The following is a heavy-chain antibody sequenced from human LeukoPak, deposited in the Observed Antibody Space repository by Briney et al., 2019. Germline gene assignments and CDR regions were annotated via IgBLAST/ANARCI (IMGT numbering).Heavy chain of an antibody. CDR2: IYSTGST. V-gene: IGHV4-4*07. Sequence: SETLSLTCTVSGGSISSYYWSWIRQPAGKGLEWIGRIYSTGSTNYNPSLKSRVTMSVDTSKSQFCLRLRSVTAADTAVYYCARQIASAGTAGFDFWGQGALVTVSS. CDR1: GGSISSYY. J-gene: IGHJ4*02. CDR3: ARQIASAGTAGFDF. D-gene: IGHD6-13*01.